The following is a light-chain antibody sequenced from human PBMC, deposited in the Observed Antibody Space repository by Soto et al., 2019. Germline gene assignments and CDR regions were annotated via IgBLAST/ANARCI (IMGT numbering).Light chain of an antibody. V-gene: IGLV2-14*01. J-gene: IGLJ1*01. CDR3: RSYTSSTTYV. CDR2: HVR. CDR1: SSDGGGYNC. Sequence: QALRTQPASVSASPGQSITSSCTGSSSDGGGYNCVSWYLQHPGKAPKLMIYHVRNRPSGISSRFPGSKSGNTASLTISGLQAEDEADYYRRSYTSSTTYVFGTGTKVTVL.